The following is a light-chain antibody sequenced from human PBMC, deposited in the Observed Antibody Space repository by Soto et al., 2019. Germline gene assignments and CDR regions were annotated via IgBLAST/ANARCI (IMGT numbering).Light chain of an antibody. V-gene: IGLV2-14*01. CDR1: SSGVGGYNY. Sequence: QSALTQPASVSGSPGQSITISCTGTSSGVGGYNYVSWYQQHPGKAPKLIIYDVSNRPSGVSNRFSGSKSGNTASLTISGLQAEDEADYYCSSSTSSSTLVFGGGTKLTVL. J-gene: IGLJ2*01. CDR3: SSSTSSSTLV. CDR2: DVS.